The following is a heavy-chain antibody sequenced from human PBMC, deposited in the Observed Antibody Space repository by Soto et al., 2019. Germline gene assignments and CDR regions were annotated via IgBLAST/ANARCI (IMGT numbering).Heavy chain of an antibody. CDR2: IYPGDSDT. V-gene: IGHV5-51*01. CDR3: RRKVGSYSSSWAYYYYYDGMDV. CDR1: GYSFTSYW. D-gene: IGHD6-13*01. J-gene: IGHJ6*02. Sequence: GESLKISCKGSGYSFTSYWIGWVRQMPGKGLEWMGIIYPGDSDTRYSPSFQGQVTISADKSISTAYLQWSSPKASDTAMYYCRRKVGSYSSSWAYYYYYDGMDVWGQGTTVTVSS.